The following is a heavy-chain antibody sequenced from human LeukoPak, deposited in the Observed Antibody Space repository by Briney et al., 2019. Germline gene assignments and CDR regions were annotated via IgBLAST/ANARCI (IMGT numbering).Heavy chain of an antibody. Sequence: PGGSLRLSCAASGFTFSSYGMHWVRQAPGKGLEWVAVIWYDGSNKYYADSVKGRFTISRDNSKNMLYLQMNSLRAEDTAVYYCARGIVVVPAAYYYYYYGMDVWGQGTTVTVSS. D-gene: IGHD2-2*01. CDR2: IWYDGSNK. CDR3: ARGIVVVPAAYYYYYYGMDV. CDR1: GFTFSSYG. J-gene: IGHJ6*02. V-gene: IGHV3-33*01.